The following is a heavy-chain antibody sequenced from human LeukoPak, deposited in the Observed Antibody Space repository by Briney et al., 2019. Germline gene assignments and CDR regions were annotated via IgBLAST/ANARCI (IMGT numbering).Heavy chain of an antibody. J-gene: IGHJ5*02. D-gene: IGHD2-2*02. V-gene: IGHV3-64*01. Sequence: PGGSLRLSCAASGFTFSSYAMHWVRQAPGKGLEYVSAISSNGGSTYYANSVKGRFTISRDNSKNTLYLLMGSLRAEDMAVYYCARAGGYCSSTSCYTWFDPWGQGTLVTVSS. CDR1: GFTFSSYA. CDR3: ARAGGYCSSTSCYTWFDP. CDR2: ISSNGGST.